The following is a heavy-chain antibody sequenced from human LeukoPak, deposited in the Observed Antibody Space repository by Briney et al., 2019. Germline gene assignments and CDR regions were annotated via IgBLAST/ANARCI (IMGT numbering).Heavy chain of an antibody. CDR2: ISYDGSNK. CDR3: AKNWNYGFDY. V-gene: IGHV3-30-3*02. D-gene: IGHD1-7*01. CDR1: GFTFSSYA. J-gene: IGHJ4*02. Sequence: PGRSLRLSCAASGFTFSSYAMHWVRQAPGKGLEWVAVISYDGSNKYYADSVKGRFTISRDNSKNTLYLQMNSLRAEDTAVYYCAKNWNYGFDYWGQGTLVTVSS.